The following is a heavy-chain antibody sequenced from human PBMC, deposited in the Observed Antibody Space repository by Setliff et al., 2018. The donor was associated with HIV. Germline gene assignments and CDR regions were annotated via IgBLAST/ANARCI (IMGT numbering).Heavy chain of an antibody. V-gene: IGHV5-51*01. J-gene: IGHJ6*02. Sequence: ESLKISCQASGYSFTNFWIGWVRQMPGKGLEWMGVFYPGDSDTRYSPSFQGQVTMSVDKSISTAYLQWDNLKASDTAMYYCASLQADAVDVWGQGTTVTVSS. CDR1: GYSFTNFW. CDR2: FYPGDSDT. CDR3: ASLQADAVDV.